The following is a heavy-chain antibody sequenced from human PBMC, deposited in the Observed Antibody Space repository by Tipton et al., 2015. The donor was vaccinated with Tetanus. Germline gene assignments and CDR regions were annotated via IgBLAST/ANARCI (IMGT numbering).Heavy chain of an antibody. CDR2: ISSDGSGT. Sequence: SLRLSCAASGFTFSSYWMHWVRQAPGKGLVWVSRISSDGSGTNYADSVKGRFTISRDNAKSSVHLHMSSLRAEDTAVYYCVRDGHSGYDCFDYWGQGTLVTVSS. J-gene: IGHJ4*02. V-gene: IGHV3-74*01. CDR1: GFTFSSYW. D-gene: IGHD5-12*01. CDR3: VRDGHSGYDCFDY.